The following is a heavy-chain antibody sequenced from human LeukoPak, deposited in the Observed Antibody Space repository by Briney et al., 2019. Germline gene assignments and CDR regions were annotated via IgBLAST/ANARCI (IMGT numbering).Heavy chain of an antibody. CDR3: ARLSSGSFDY. CDR1: GGSISSSSYY. Sequence: SETLSLTCTVSGGSISSSSYYWGWIRQPPGKGLEWIGSIYYSGSTYYNPSLKSRVTISVDTSKNQCSLKLSSVTAADTAVYYCARLSSGSFDYWGQGTLVTVSS. D-gene: IGHD6-19*01. CDR2: IYYSGST. V-gene: IGHV4-39*01. J-gene: IGHJ4*02.